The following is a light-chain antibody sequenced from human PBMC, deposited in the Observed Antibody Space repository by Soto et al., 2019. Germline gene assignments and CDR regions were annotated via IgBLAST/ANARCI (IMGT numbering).Light chain of an antibody. V-gene: IGKV3-15*01. J-gene: IGKJ1*01. CDR2: GAA. Sequence: EIVMTQSPATLSLSPGERATLSCRASESIGSNLARYQQKPGQAPRLLIYGAATRATAMPARFSGSGFGTEVTLTISSLQSDDFAVSYCQQYNDWLTWTFGQGTKVEIK. CDR1: ESIGSN. CDR3: QQYNDWLTWT.